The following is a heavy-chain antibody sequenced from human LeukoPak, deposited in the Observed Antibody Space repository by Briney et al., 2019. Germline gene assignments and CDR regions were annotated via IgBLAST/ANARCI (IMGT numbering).Heavy chain of an antibody. V-gene: IGHV4-39*01. CDR3: ARGDYFDY. Sequence: PSETLSLTCTVSGGSISSSSYYWGWIRQPPGKGPEWIGSIYYSGSTYYNPSLKSRVTISVDTSKNQFSLKLSSVTAADTAVYYCARGDYFDYWGQGTLVTVSS. J-gene: IGHJ4*02. CDR1: GGSISSSSYY. CDR2: IYYSGST.